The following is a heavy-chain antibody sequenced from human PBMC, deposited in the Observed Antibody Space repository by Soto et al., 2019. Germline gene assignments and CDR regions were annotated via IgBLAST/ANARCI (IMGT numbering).Heavy chain of an antibody. CDR3: ARGVETAMVRDWAFDI. D-gene: IGHD5-18*01. Sequence: PSETLSLTCIVSVGCFSSFCWSWIRQPPGQGLEWIGEINHSGSTNYNQSLKSRVTISVDTSKKQFSLKLSSVTAADTAVYYCARGVETAMVRDWAFDIWGQGTMVTVSS. V-gene: IGHV4-34*01. CDR2: INHSGST. J-gene: IGHJ3*02. CDR1: VGCFSSFC.